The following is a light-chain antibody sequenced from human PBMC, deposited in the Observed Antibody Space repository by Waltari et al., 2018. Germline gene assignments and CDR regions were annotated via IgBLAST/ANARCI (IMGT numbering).Light chain of an antibody. CDR2: GNS. V-gene: IGLV1-40*01. Sequence: QSVLTQPPSVSGSPGQRATISCTGSSSNIGAGYDVQWYQQLPGTAPKLVIYGNSNRPSGVPDRFSGSKSGTSASLAITGLQAGDEADYYCQSYDSSLSGSLFGGGTKLTVL. CDR1: SSNIGAGYD. J-gene: IGLJ2*01. CDR3: QSYDSSLSGSL.